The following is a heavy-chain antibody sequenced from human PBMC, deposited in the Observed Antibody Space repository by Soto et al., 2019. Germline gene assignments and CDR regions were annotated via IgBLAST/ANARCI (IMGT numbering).Heavy chain of an antibody. CDR2: IHYSGNI. J-gene: IGHJ4*02. CDR3: ARPGQWLVKVDY. Sequence: QLQLLESGPGLVKPSATLSLTCTVSGGSISSSNNYWGWIRQPPGKGLEWIGSIHYSGNIYYNPSLKSRVTISVDTSKNQFSLELSSVTAADTAVYYCARPGQWLVKVDYWGQGTLVTVSS. D-gene: IGHD6-19*01. V-gene: IGHV4-39*01. CDR1: GGSISSSNNY.